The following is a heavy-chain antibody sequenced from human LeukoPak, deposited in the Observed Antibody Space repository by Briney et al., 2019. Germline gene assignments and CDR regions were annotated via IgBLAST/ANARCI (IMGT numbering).Heavy chain of an antibody. D-gene: IGHD5-12*01. Sequence: SETLSLTCAVYGGSFSGYYWSWIRQPPGKGLEWIGEINHSGSTNYNPSLKSRVTISVDTSKNQFSLKLSSVTAADTAVYYCARGPSIVATMFSDALDIWGQGTMVTVSS. J-gene: IGHJ3*02. CDR2: INHSGST. V-gene: IGHV4-34*01. CDR1: GGSFSGYY. CDR3: ARGPSIVATMFSDALDI.